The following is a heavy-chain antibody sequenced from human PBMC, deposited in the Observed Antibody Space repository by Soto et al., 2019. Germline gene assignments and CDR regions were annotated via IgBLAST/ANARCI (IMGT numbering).Heavy chain of an antibody. J-gene: IGHJ5*02. Sequence: QVQLVQSGAEVKKPGASVKVSCKASGYTFTSYGISWVRQAPGQGLEWMGWISAYNGNTNYAQKLQGRVTMTTDTSTSTAYMELRSLRSDDTAVYSCARAVRIVVVPAAIRGWFDPWGQGTLVTVSS. V-gene: IGHV1-18*04. CDR1: GYTFTSYG. CDR2: ISAYNGNT. CDR3: ARAVRIVVVPAAIRGWFDP. D-gene: IGHD2-2*02.